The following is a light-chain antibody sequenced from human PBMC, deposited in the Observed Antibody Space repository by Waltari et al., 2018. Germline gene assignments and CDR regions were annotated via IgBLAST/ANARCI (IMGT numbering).Light chain of an antibody. CDR2: EVS. J-gene: IGLJ2*01. CDR1: SSAVGGYNY. Sequence: QSALTQPPSASGSPGQSVPIPCTGTSSAVGGYNYVSWYQQHPGKAPKRMIYEVSTRPSGVPDRFSGSKSGNTASLTVSGLQAEDEADYYCSSYAGSINLVFGGGTKLTVL. V-gene: IGLV2-8*01. CDR3: SSYAGSINLV.